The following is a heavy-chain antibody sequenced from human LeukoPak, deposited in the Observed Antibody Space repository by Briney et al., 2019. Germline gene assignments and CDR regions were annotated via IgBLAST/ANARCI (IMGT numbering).Heavy chain of an antibody. CDR1: GFTFSSYW. D-gene: IGHD3-22*01. V-gene: IGHV3-74*01. CDR3: ARGPYYYDSSGYYYD. CDR2: INTDGSST. Sequence: PGGSLRLSCAASGFTFSSYWMHWVRQAPGKGLVWVSRINTDGSSTSYADSVKGRFTISRDNAKNTLYLQMNSLGAEDTAVYYCARGPYYYDSSGYYYDWGQGTLVTVSS. J-gene: IGHJ4*02.